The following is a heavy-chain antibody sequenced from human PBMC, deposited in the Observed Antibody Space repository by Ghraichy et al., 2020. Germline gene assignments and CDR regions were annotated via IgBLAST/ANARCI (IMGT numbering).Heavy chain of an antibody. CDR2: IYYSGST. Sequence: ETLSLTCTVSGGSISSYYWSWIRQPPGKGLEWIGYIYYSGSTNYNPSLKSRVTISVDTSKNQFSLKLSSVTAADTAVYYCARAGGQLEYYYYYGMDVWGQGTTVTVSS. J-gene: IGHJ6*02. V-gene: IGHV4-59*01. CDR1: GGSISSYY. CDR3: ARAGGQLEYYYYYGMDV. D-gene: IGHD2-2*01.